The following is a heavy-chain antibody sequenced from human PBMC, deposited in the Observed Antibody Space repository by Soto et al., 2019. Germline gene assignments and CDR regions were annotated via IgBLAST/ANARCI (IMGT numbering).Heavy chain of an antibody. Sequence: RRLSCSASGFTFSSYAMHWVRQAPGRGLEYVSAISSNGGSTYYADSVKGRFTISRDNSKNTLYLQMSSLRAEDTAVYYCRPFGVVTSLYYYYGMDVWGQGATVTVSS. CDR2: ISSNGGST. D-gene: IGHD3-3*01. CDR3: RPFGVVTSLYYYYGMDV. V-gene: IGHV3-64D*06. J-gene: IGHJ6*02. CDR1: GFTFSSYA.